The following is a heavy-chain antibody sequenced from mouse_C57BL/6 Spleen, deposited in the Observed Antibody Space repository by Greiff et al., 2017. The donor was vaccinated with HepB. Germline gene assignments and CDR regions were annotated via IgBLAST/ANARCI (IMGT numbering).Heavy chain of an antibody. D-gene: IGHD1-1*01. CDR2: IYPGSGST. Sequence: QVQLQQPGAELVKPGASVKMSCKASGYTFTSYWITWVKQRPGQGLEWIGDIYPGSGSTNYNEKFKSKATLTVDTSSSTAYMQLSSLTSEDSAVYYCAREGITTVVGRPFAYWGQGTLVTVSA. J-gene: IGHJ3*01. CDR1: GYTFTSYW. CDR3: AREGITTVVGRPFAY. V-gene: IGHV1-55*01.